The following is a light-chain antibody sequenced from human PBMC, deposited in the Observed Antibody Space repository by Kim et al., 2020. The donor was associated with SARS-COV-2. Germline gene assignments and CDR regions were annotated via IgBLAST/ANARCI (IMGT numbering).Light chain of an antibody. J-gene: IGLJ2*01. CDR1: RLRSYY. CDR3: NSRDSSGNHLV. Sequence: ALGQTVRITCQGDRLRSYYARWYQQKPGQAPVLVIYGKNNRPSGIPDRFSDSSSGNTASLTITGAQAEDEADYYCNSRDSSGNHLVFGGGTQLTVL. CDR2: GKN. V-gene: IGLV3-19*01.